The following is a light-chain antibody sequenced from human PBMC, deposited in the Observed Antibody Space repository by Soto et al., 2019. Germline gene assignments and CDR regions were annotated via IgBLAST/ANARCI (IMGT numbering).Light chain of an antibody. CDR2: EVS. V-gene: IGLV2-8*01. Sequence: QSALTQPPSASGSPGQSVTISCTGTSSDIGAYNYVSWYQQHPGKAPKVIIYEVSKRPSGVSDRFSGSKSGNTASLTISGLQAEDEADYYCSSYRSGGTFVFGSGTKLTVL. CDR3: SSYRSGGTFV. J-gene: IGLJ1*01. CDR1: SSDIGAYNY.